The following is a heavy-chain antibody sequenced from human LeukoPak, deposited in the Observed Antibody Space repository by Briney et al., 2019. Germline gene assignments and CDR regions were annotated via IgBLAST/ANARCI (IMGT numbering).Heavy chain of an antibody. CDR1: GGSISSYY. Sequence: SETLSLTCTVSGGSISSYYWSWIRQPPGKGLEWIGYIYYTGSTNYNPSLKSRVTMSVDTSKNQFSLKLSSVTAADTAVYYCAGYIAAAAAHYFDYWGQGSLVTVSS. D-gene: IGHD6-13*01. CDR3: AGYIAAAAAHYFDY. CDR2: IYYTGST. V-gene: IGHV4-59*01. J-gene: IGHJ4*02.